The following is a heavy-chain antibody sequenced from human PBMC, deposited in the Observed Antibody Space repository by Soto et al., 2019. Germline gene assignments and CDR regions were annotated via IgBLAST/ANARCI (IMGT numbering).Heavy chain of an antibody. CDR3: AKDFKYCSGGSCYLPYAFDI. J-gene: IGHJ3*02. D-gene: IGHD2-15*01. V-gene: IGHV3-23*01. Sequence: GGSLRLSCAASGFTFSSYAMSWVRQAPGKGLEWVSAISGSGGSTYYADSVKGRFTISRDNSKTTLYLQMNSLRAEDTAVYYCAKDFKYCSGGSCYLPYAFDIWGQGTMVTVSS. CDR2: ISGSGGST. CDR1: GFTFSSYA.